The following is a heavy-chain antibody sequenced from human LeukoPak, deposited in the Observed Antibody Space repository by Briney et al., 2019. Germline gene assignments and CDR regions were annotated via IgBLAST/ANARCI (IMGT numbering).Heavy chain of an antibody. V-gene: IGHV4-30-4*01. Sequence: SETLSLTCTVSGGSFSSSDYYWSWIRQPPGKGLEWIGYIFYSGSTYYNTSLKSRVSISFDTSKNQFSLRLSSVTAADTAVYYCARDLAYYDSTGHPIGYMDVWGKGTTVTVSS. CDR2: IFYSGST. D-gene: IGHD3-22*01. J-gene: IGHJ6*03. CDR3: ARDLAYYDSTGHPIGYMDV. CDR1: GGSFSSSDYY.